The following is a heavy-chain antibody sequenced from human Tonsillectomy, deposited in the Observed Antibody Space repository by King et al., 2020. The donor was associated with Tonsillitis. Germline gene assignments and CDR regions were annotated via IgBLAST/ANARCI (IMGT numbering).Heavy chain of an antibody. V-gene: IGHV3-30*18. CDR1: GFPFRSYG. J-gene: IGHJ6*02. D-gene: IGHD4-17*01. CDR3: AKPIGYGDYDYAMDV. Sequence: VQLVESGGGVVQPGRSLRLSCAASGFPFRSYGMHWVRQAPGKGLEWVILISDDGNKKYYADPVMGRFTISRDNAKNTLYLQMNSLTAEDTAVYYCAKPIGYGDYDYAMDVWGQGTTVTVSS. CDR2: ISDDGNKK.